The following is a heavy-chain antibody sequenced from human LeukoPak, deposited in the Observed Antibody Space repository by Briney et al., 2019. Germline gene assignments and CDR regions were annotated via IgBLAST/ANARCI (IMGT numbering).Heavy chain of an antibody. J-gene: IGHJ4*02. CDR1: GGSISSSSYY. D-gene: IGHD6-13*01. Sequence: PSETLSLTCTVSGGSISSSSYYWGWIRQPPGKGLEWIGSIYYSGSTYYNPSLKSRVTISVDTSKNQFSLKLSSVTAADTAVYYCARRALTGYSSSRSFDYWGQGTLVTVSS. V-gene: IGHV4-39*01. CDR2: IYYSGST. CDR3: ARRALTGYSSSRSFDY.